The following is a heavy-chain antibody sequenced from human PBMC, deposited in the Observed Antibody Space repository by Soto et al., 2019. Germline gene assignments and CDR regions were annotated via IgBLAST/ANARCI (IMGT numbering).Heavy chain of an antibody. CDR2: INAGNGNT. Sequence: ASVKVSWKASGYTFTSYAMHWVRQAPGQRLEWMGWINAGNGNTKYSQKFQGRVTITRDTSASTAYMELSSLRSEDTAVYYCARREWDLRAFDYWGQGTLVTVSS. CDR1: GYTFTSYA. D-gene: IGHD1-26*01. J-gene: IGHJ4*02. CDR3: ARREWDLRAFDY. V-gene: IGHV1-3*01.